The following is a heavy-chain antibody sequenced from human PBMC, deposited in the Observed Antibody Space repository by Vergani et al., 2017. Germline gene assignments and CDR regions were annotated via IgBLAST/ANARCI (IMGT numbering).Heavy chain of an antibody. V-gene: IGHV3-23*01. D-gene: IGHD6-6*01. J-gene: IGHJ4*02. CDR2: VIDTGGGT. CDR3: AKRVEYSSSSAYFDY. Sequence: EVQLLESGGGLVQPGGSLRLSCAASGFTFNNFGMNWVRQAPGKGLEWVSSVIDTGGGTYYADSVKGRFTISRDNSKNTVYLQMNSLRAEETAVYYCAKRVEYSSSSAYFDYWGQGTLVSVSS. CDR1: GFTFNNFG.